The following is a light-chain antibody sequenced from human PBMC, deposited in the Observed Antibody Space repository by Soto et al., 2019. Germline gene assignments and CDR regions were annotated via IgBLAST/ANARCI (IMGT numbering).Light chain of an antibody. CDR2: AAS. CDR3: QQTSSYPIT. CDR1: QNVSTY. V-gene: IGKV1-39*01. Sequence: DIQLTQSPSSLSASVGDRVTISCRASQNVSTYLNWYRVNVGTAPQSLIYAASTLHSGLSSRFSGSGSATAFTLSLSSLQPEDFAVYYCQQTSSYPITFGQGTRLEIK. J-gene: IGKJ5*01.